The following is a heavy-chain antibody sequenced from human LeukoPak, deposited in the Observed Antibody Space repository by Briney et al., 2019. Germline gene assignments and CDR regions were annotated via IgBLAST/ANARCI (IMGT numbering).Heavy chain of an antibody. Sequence: ASVKVSCKASGYTFTSYDINWVRQATGQGLEWMGWINPNSGNTGYAQKFQGRVTMTRNTSISTAYMELSSLRSEDTAVYYCARPDYGDYALGGEYFQHWGQGTLVTVSS. CDR3: ARPDYGDYALGGEYFQH. J-gene: IGHJ1*01. V-gene: IGHV1-8*01. CDR1: GYTFTSYD. CDR2: INPNSGNT. D-gene: IGHD4-17*01.